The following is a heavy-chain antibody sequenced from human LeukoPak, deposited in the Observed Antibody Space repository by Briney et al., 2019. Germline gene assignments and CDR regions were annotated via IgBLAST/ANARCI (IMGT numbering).Heavy chain of an antibody. D-gene: IGHD5-12*01. CDR3: ARSDGYSGYDFMIYYYYGMDV. J-gene: IGHJ6*02. CDR2: IYYSGST. CDR1: GGSISSYY. V-gene: IGHV4-59*01. Sequence: SETLSLTCTVSGGSISSYYWSWIRQPPGKGLEWIGYIYYSGSTNYNPSLKSRVTISVDTSKNQFSLKLSSVTAADTAVYYCARSDGYSGYDFMIYYYYGMDVWGQGTTVTASS.